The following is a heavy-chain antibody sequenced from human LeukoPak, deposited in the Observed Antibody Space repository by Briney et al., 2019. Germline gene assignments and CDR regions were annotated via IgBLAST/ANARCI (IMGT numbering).Heavy chain of an antibody. CDR2: ISSSSSYI. D-gene: IGHD3-22*01. Sequence: GGSLRLSCAASGFIFSSYSMNWVRQAPGKGLEWVSSISSSSSYIYYADSVKGRFTISRDNAKNSLYLQMNSLRAEDTAVYYCARLRNYYDSSGYWNAFDIWGQGAMVTVSS. CDR3: ARLRNYYDSSGYWNAFDI. J-gene: IGHJ3*02. CDR1: GFIFSSYS. V-gene: IGHV3-21*01.